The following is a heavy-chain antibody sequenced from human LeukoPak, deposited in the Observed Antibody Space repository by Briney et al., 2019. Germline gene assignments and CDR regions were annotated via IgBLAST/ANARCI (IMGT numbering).Heavy chain of an antibody. V-gene: IGHV3-30*18. CDR1: GFTFSLYA. D-gene: IGHD6-13*01. CDR2: ISNDGRND. CDR3: AKYSSSSNYYYGMDV. J-gene: IGHJ6*02. Sequence: GRSLRLSCSASGFTFSLYAMNWLRQAPGKGLEWVAFISNDGRNDHYADSVKGRFTISRDNAKNTVYMQMNSVRAEDTAVYYCAKYSSSSNYYYGMDVWGQGTTVTVSS.